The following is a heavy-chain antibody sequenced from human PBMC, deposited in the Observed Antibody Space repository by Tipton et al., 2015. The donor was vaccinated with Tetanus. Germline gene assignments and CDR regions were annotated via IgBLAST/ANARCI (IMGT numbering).Heavy chain of an antibody. J-gene: IGHJ4*02. D-gene: IGHD3-16*01. CDR2: IPFDGRNE. CDR3: ARDRVGGAGKNCDY. CDR1: GFRFSYSG. Sequence: SLRLSCAASGFRFSYSGMHWVRQAPGKGLEWVAVIPFDGRNERYADSVKGRFIISRDNSKNTLYLQMNSLRAEDTAVYYCARDRVGGAGKNCDYWGQGTLVTVSS. V-gene: IGHV3-30*03.